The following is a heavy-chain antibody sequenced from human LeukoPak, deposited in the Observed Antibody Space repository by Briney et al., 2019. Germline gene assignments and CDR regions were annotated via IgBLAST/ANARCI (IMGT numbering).Heavy chain of an antibody. Sequence: ASVKVSCKASGYTFTGYYMHWVRQAPGQGLEWMGIINPSAGSTTYAQEFQGRVTMTRDMSTSTVYMELSSLRSEDTAVYYCAREVGAPANWFDPWGQGTLVTVSS. CDR2: INPSAGST. J-gene: IGHJ5*02. CDR1: GYTFTGYY. V-gene: IGHV1-46*01. CDR3: AREVGAPANWFDP. D-gene: IGHD1-26*01.